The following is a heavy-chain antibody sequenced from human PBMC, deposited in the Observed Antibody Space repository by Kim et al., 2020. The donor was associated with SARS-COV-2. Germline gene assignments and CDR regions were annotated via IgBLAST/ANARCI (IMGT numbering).Heavy chain of an antibody. CDR3: AKRPWGQLLPVYWYFDL. V-gene: IGHV3-23*01. Sequence: GGSLRLSCAASGFTFSSYAMSWVRQAPGKGLEWVSAISGSGGSTYYADSVKGRFTISRDNSKNTLYLQMNSLRAEDTAVYYCAKRPWGQLLPVYWYFDLWGRGTLVTVSS. CDR1: GFTFSSYA. D-gene: IGHD2-2*01. CDR2: ISGSGGST. J-gene: IGHJ2*01.